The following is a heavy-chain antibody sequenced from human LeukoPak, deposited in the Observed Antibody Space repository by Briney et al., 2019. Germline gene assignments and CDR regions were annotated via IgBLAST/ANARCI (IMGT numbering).Heavy chain of an antibody. J-gene: IGHJ3*02. CDR1: GFTFSGYS. V-gene: IGHV3-48*04. Sequence: PGGSLRLSCAASGFTFSGYSMNWVRQAPGKGLEWISYIDSISTTIYSADSVRGRFTISRDNAKNSVYPQMNSLRVEDTAIYYCARGAPLVAVTTGAFDIRGQGTMVTVSS. D-gene: IGHD2-15*01. CDR2: IDSISTTI. CDR3: ARGAPLVAVTTGAFDI.